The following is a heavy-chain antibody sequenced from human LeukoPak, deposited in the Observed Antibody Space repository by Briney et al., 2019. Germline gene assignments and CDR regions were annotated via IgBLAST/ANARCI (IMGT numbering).Heavy chain of an antibody. D-gene: IGHD3-3*01. V-gene: IGHV4-39*01. J-gene: IGHJ4*02. CDR3: ARHVDPYYDAHY. Sequence: PSETLSLTCTVSGGSISSYYWGWIRQPPGKGLEWIGSIYYSGSTYYNPSLKSRVTISVDTSKNQFSLKLSSVTAADTAVYYCARHVDPYYDAHYWGQGTLVTVSS. CDR2: IYYSGST. CDR1: GGSISSYY.